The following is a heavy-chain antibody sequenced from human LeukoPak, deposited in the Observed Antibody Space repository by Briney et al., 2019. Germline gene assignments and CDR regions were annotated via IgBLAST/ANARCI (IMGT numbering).Heavy chain of an antibody. CDR1: GFTFSSYS. CDR3: ARDLGSARDY. D-gene: IGHD3-16*01. Sequence: PGGSLRLSCAASGFTFSSYSMNWVRQAPGKGLEWVSVIYSGGSTYYADSVKGRFTISRDNSKNTLYLQVNSLRAEDTAVYYCARDLGSARDYWGQGTLVTVSS. CDR2: IYSGGST. V-gene: IGHV3-53*01. J-gene: IGHJ4*02.